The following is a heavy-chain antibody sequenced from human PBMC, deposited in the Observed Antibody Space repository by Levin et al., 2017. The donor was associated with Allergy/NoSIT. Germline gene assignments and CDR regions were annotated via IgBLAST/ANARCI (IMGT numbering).Heavy chain of an antibody. Sequence: SQTLSLTCAISGDSVSSNSAAWNWIRQSPSRGLEWLGRTYYRSKWYNDYAVSVKSRITINPDTSKNQFSLQLNSVTPEDTAVYYCAREIAEYCSSTSCYGYGMDVWGQGTTVTVSS. CDR3: AREIAEYCSSTSCYGYGMDV. D-gene: IGHD2-2*01. CDR1: GDSVSSNSAA. J-gene: IGHJ6*02. CDR2: TYYRSKWYN. V-gene: IGHV6-1*01.